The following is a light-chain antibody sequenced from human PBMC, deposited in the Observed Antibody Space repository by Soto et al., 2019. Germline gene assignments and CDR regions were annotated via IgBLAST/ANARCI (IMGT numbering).Light chain of an antibody. V-gene: IGKV3D-15*01. CDR3: QENNAWPPGT. Sequence: TQSPATLSVSSGEGITLSCRASQSVKDYLAWYQHKPGQSPRLLFYDASIRATGVPARFSAGGSGTEYTLVISSLQWEDAAVYCCQENNAWPPGTFGQGTKVEIK. J-gene: IGKJ1*01. CDR1: QSVKDY. CDR2: DAS.